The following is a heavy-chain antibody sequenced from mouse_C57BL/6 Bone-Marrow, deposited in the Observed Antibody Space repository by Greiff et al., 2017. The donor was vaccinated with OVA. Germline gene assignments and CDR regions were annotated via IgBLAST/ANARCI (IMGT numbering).Heavy chain of an antibody. Sequence: VQLQESGAELARPGASVKLSCKASGYTFTSYGISWVKQRTGQGLEWIGEIYPRSGNTYYNEKFKGKATLTADKSSSTAYMELRSLTSEDSAVYFCARGYYGYFYAMDYWGQGTSVTVSS. CDR3: ARGYYGYFYAMDY. CDR1: GYTFTSYG. D-gene: IGHD2-2*01. J-gene: IGHJ4*01. V-gene: IGHV1-81*01. CDR2: IYPRSGNT.